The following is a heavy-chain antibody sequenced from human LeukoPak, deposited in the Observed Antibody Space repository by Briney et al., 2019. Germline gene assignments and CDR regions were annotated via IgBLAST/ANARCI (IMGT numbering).Heavy chain of an antibody. CDR2: FSHTGSP. D-gene: IGHD3-10*01. V-gene: IGHV4-39*07. Sequence: SQTLSLTCTVSGGSISSGSYYWSWIRQPPGKGLEWIGEFSHTGSPIYNPSLKSRVNISIDTSKNQFSLRLTSVTAADTAVYFCARPRLLFGSGPILVWGQGTLVTVSS. CDR3: ARPRLLFGSGPILV. CDR1: GGSISSGSYY. J-gene: IGHJ4*02.